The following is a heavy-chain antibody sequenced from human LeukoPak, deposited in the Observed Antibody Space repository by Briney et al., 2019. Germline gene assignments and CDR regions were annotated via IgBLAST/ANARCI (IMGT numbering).Heavy chain of an antibody. CDR3: ARARRDGYQDY. D-gene: IGHD5-24*01. CDR1: GYTFTGYY. CDR2: INPNSGGT. J-gene: IGHJ4*02. V-gene: IGHV1-2*06. Sequence: GASVKVSCKASGYTFTGYYMHWVRQAPGQGLEWMGRINPNSGGTNYAQKFQGRVTMTRDTSISTAYMELSRLRSEGTAVYYCARARRDGYQDYWGQGTLVTVSS.